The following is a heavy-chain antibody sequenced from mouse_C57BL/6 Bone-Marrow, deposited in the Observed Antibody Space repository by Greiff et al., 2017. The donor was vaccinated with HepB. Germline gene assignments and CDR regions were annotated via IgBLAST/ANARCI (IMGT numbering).Heavy chain of an antibody. J-gene: IGHJ3*01. Sequence: VQLQQSGAELVRPGASVKLSCKASGYTFTDYYINWVKQRPGQGLEWIARMYPGSGNTYYNEKFKGKATLTAEKSSSTAYMQLSSLTSEDSAVYFCARGGHYYGSSYGAYWGQGTLVTVSA. D-gene: IGHD1-1*01. V-gene: IGHV1-76*01. CDR1: GYTFTDYY. CDR3: ARGGHYYGSSYGAY. CDR2: MYPGSGNT.